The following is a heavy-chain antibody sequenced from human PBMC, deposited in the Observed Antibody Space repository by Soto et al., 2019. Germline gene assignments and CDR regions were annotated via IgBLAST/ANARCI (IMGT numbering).Heavy chain of an antibody. J-gene: IGHJ6*03. CDR3: ATSPNYYYMDV. V-gene: IGHV4-34*01. Sequence: SETLSLTCAVYGGSFSGYYWSWIRQPPGKGLEWIGEINHSGSTNYNPSLKSRVTISVDTSKNQFSLKLSPVTAADTAVYYCATSPNYYYMDVWGKGTTVTVSS. CDR2: INHSGST. CDR1: GGSFSGYY.